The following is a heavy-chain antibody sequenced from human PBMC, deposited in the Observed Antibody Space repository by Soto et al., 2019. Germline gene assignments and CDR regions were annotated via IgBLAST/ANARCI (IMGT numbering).Heavy chain of an antibody. CDR2: ISAYSGNT. V-gene: IGHV1-18*01. J-gene: IGHJ4*02. Sequence: GASVKVSCKASGYSFTSYGISWVRQAPGQGLEWMGWISAYSGNTNYAQKFQGRVTMTTDTSTSTAYMELRSLRSDDTAVYYCARDKAMTDFDYWGQGTLVTVSA. CDR1: GYSFTSYG. CDR3: ARDKAMTDFDY. D-gene: IGHD2-2*01.